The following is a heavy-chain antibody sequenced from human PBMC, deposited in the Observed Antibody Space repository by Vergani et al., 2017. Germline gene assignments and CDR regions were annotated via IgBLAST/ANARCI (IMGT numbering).Heavy chain of an antibody. D-gene: IGHD3-10*01. Sequence: QVRLQESGPGLVKPSETLSLTCSVSGGSMSGYYWSWFRQPPGKELEWIGYMYHSGSTNYNPSLETRVTISGDTSKNQFSLKVNSVTAADTAVYYCGRVADLYGLGSRLLDQWGQGRRVTVS. CDR2: MYHSGST. CDR3: GRVADLYGLGSRLLDQ. CDR1: GGSMSGYY. J-gene: IGHJ4*02. V-gene: IGHV4-59*13.